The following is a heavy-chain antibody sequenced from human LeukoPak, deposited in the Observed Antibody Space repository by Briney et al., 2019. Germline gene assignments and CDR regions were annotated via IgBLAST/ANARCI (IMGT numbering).Heavy chain of an antibody. V-gene: IGHV4-34*01. D-gene: IGHD1-26*01. Sequence: SETLSLTCAVYGGSFSGYYWSWIRQPPGKGLEWIGEINHSGSTNYNPSLKSRVTISVDTSKNQFSLKLSSVTAADTAVYYCAREGIVGATALHRGQGTLVTVSS. CDR2: INHSGST. CDR3: AREGIVGATALH. J-gene: IGHJ4*02. CDR1: GGSFSGYY.